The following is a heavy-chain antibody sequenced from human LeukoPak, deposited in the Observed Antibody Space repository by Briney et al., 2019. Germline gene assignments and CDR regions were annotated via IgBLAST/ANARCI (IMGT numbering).Heavy chain of an antibody. V-gene: IGHV3-53*05. CDR1: GFTVSSNY. CDR3: ARYTIVPRAYYMDV. D-gene: IGHD3-22*01. CDR2: IYSGGST. Sequence: GGSLRLSCAVSGFTVSSNYMNWVRQAPGKGLEWVSVIYSGGSTYYADSVKGRFTISRDNSKNTLYLQMNSLRSEDTAVYYCARYTIVPRAYYMDVWGKGTTVTISS. J-gene: IGHJ6*03.